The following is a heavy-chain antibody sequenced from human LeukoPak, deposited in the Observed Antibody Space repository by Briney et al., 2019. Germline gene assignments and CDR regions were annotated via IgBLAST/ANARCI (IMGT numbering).Heavy chain of an antibody. CDR1: GFTFSSYE. J-gene: IGHJ4*02. V-gene: IGHV3-30*02. CDR3: AKDKAYGSTRTPDFDY. Sequence: GGSLRLSCAASGFTFSSYEMNWVRQAPGKGLEWVAFIRYDGSNKYYADSVKGRFTISRDNSKNTLYLQMNSLRAEDTAVYYCAKDKAYGSTRTPDFDYWGQGTLVTVSS. D-gene: IGHD1-1*01. CDR2: IRYDGSNK.